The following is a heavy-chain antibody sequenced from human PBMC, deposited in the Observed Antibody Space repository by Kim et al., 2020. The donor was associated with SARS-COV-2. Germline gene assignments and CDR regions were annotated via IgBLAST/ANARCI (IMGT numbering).Heavy chain of an antibody. J-gene: IGHJ5*02. CDR3: ARGPPLRYCSGGSCPRAHNWFDP. CDR2: ISSSSSTI. D-gene: IGHD2-15*01. CDR1: GFTFSSYS. V-gene: IGHV3-48*04. Sequence: GSLRLSCAASGFTFSSYSMNWVRQAPGKGLEWVSYISSSSSTIYYADSVKGRFTISRDNAKNSLYLQMNSLRAEDTAVYYCARGPPLRYCSGGSCPRAHNWFDPWGQGTLVTVSS.